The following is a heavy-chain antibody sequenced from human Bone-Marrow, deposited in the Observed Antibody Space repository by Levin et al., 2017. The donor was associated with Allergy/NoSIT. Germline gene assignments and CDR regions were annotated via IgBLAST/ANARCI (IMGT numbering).Heavy chain of an antibody. V-gene: IGHV3-30*18. CDR1: GFTFSSYG. CDR2: ISYDGSNK. Sequence: PGESLKISCAASGFTFSSYGMHWVRQAPGKGLEWVAVISYDGSNKYYADSVKGRFTISRDNSKNTLYLQMNSLRAEDTAVYYCAKDDYDSSGYLIDYWGQGTLVTVSS. J-gene: IGHJ4*02. CDR3: AKDDYDSSGYLIDY. D-gene: IGHD3-22*01.